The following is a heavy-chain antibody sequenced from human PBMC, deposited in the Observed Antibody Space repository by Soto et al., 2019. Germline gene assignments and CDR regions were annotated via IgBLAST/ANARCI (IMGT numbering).Heavy chain of an antibody. CDR3: ARLIHYGDSGNQAAY. D-gene: IGHD1-26*01. J-gene: IGHJ1*01. CDR2: IIPIFGTA. CDR1: GGTFSSYA. Sequence: AAVKVSCKASGGTFSSYAISWVRQAPGQGLEWMGGIIPIFGTANYAQKFQGRVTITADESTSTAYMELSSLRSEDTAVYYCARLIHYGDSGNQAAYWGQRTLVLGSS. V-gene: IGHV1-69*13.